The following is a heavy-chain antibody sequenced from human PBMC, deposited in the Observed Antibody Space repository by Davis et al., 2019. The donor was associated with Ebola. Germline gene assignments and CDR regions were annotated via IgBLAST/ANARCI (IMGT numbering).Heavy chain of an antibody. CDR1: GFTFSSYS. CDR2: ISSSSSYI. V-gene: IGHV3-21*01. CDR3: ARDSVGYSYGLGQDY. J-gene: IGHJ4*02. D-gene: IGHD5-18*01. Sequence: PGGSLRLSCAASGFTFSSYSMNWVRQAPGKGLEWVSSISSSSSYIYYADSVKGRFTISRDNAKNSLYLQMNSLRAEDTAVYYCARDSVGYSYGLGQDYWGQGTLVTVSS.